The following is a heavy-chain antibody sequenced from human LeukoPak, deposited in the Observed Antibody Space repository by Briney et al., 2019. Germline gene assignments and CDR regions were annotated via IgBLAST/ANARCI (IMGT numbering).Heavy chain of an antibody. J-gene: IGHJ4*02. CDR3: ARPTGAGLFILP. Sequence: SETLSLTCAVYGGSFSGYYWSWIRQPPGKGLEWIGEINHSGSTNYNPSLKSRVTISVDTSKNQFSLKLNSVTAADTAVYYCARPTGAGLFILPGGQGTLVTVSS. CDR1: GGSFSGYY. D-gene: IGHD3-3*01. V-gene: IGHV4-34*01. CDR2: INHSGST.